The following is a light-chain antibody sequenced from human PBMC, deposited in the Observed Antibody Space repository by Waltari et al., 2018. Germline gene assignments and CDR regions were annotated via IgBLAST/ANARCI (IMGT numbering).Light chain of an antibody. CDR1: QSVLYSSNNKNY. V-gene: IGKV4-1*01. J-gene: IGKJ2*01. CDR3: QEYYSTPLT. Sequence: DIVMTQSPDSLAVSLGERATIHCKSSQSVLYSSNNKNYLAWYQQKPGQPPKLLISLASTRESGVPDRFSGSGSGTDFTLTISSLQDEDVAVYYCQEYYSTPLTFGQGTKLEIK. CDR2: LAS.